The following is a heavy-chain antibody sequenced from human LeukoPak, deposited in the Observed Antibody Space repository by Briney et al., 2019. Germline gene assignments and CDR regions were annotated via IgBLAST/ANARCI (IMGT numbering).Heavy chain of an antibody. V-gene: IGHV1-2*02. CDR2: INPNSGGT. Sequence: ASVKVSCKASGYIFTSSYILWVRQAPGQGLEWMGWINPNSGGTNYAQKFQGRVTMTRDTSISTAYMELSRLRSDDTAVYYCARAPRSYYYMDVWGKGTTVTVSS. CDR3: ARAPRSYYYMDV. CDR1: GYIFTSSY. J-gene: IGHJ6*03.